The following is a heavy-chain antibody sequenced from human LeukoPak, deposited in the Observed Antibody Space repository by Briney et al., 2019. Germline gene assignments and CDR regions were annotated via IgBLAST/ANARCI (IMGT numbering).Heavy chain of an antibody. Sequence: RRSLRLSCAASGFTFSSYAMSWVRQAPGKGLEWVSTISGGDDSTYYADSVKGRFTVSRDDSKDTLFLQMNSLRAEDTAVYYCARDDYGDYSWYFQHWGQGTLVTVSS. D-gene: IGHD4-17*01. CDR3: ARDDYGDYSWYFQH. CDR2: ISGGDDST. CDR1: GFTFSSYA. V-gene: IGHV3-23*01. J-gene: IGHJ1*01.